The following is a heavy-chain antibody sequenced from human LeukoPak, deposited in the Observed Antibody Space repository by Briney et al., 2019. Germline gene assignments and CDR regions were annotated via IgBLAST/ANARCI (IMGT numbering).Heavy chain of an antibody. J-gene: IGHJ3*02. D-gene: IGHD1-26*01. Sequence: SETLSLTCTISGGSISSYYWSWIRQPPGKGLEWIGYIYYSGSTNYNPSLKSRVTISVDTSKNQFSLKLSSVTAADTAVYYCARGYGIGAFDIWGQGTMVTVSS. V-gene: IGHV4-59*01. CDR2: IYYSGST. CDR3: ARGYGIGAFDI. CDR1: GGSISSYY.